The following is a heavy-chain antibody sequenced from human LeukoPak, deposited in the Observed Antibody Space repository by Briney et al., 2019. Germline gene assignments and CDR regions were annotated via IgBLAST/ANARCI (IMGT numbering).Heavy chain of an antibody. V-gene: IGHV3-21*01. CDR2: ISSSSSYI. D-gene: IGHD6-13*01. J-gene: IGHJ6*02. CDR1: GFTFSFYS. Sequence: PGGSLRLSCAASGFTFSFYSMNWVRQAPGKGLEWVSSISSSSSYIYYADSVKGRFTISRDNAKNLVYLQMNSLRAEDTAVYYCASARQQLVPWGNYHHYVMDVWGQGTTVTVSS. CDR3: ASARQQLVPWGNYHHYVMDV.